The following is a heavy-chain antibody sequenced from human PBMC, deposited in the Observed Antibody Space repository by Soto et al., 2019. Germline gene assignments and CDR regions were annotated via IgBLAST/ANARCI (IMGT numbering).Heavy chain of an antibody. J-gene: IGHJ4*02. CDR2: ISAGSSNI. CDR1: GFTFRTYY. V-gene: IGHV3-21*01. CDR3: ARQYPSSSRHFDH. D-gene: IGHD6-6*01. Sequence: EVELVESGGGLVKPGGSLKLSCAASGFTFRTYYMIWVRQAPGKGLEWVSTISAGSSNIYYAPSVKGRFTISRDNAKNLLYPQINSLRAEDTAVYYCARQYPSSSRHFDHWGQGTLVIVSS.